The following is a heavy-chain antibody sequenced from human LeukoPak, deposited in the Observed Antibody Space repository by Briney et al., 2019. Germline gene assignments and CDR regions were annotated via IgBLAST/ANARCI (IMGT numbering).Heavy chain of an antibody. J-gene: IGHJ5*02. Sequence: PSQTLSLTCTVSGGSISSGDYYWSWIRQSPGKGLEWIGYIYYSGSTYYNPSLKSRVTISVDTSKNQFSLKLSSVTAADTAVYYCARDSYDILTGYSRFDPWGQGTLVTVSS. V-gene: IGHV4-30-4*01. D-gene: IGHD3-9*01. CDR3: ARDSYDILTGYSRFDP. CDR2: IYYSGST. CDR1: GGSISSGDYY.